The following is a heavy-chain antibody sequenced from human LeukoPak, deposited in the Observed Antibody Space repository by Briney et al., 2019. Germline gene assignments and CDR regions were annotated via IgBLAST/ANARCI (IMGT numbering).Heavy chain of an antibody. Sequence: GESLKISCKGSGFNFITYYIVWVRQMPGKGLEWMGIIYPGDSDTRYSPSFQGQVTISADKSISTAYLQWSSLKASDTAMYYCARLSFGVVPLDYWGQGTLVTVSS. D-gene: IGHD3-3*01. CDR3: ARLSFGVVPLDY. CDR1: GFNFITYY. CDR2: IYPGDSDT. V-gene: IGHV5-51*01. J-gene: IGHJ4*02.